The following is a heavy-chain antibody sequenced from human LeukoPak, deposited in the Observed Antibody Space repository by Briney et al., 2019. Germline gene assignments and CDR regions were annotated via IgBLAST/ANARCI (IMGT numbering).Heavy chain of an antibody. J-gene: IGHJ4*02. CDR2: VSGSGGST. D-gene: IGHD4-23*01. CDR1: GFTFSSYA. V-gene: IGHV3-23*01. CDR3: AKAPTVVTPFDY. Sequence: GGSLRLSCAASGFTFSSYAMSWVRQAPGKGLEWVSAVSGSGGSTYYADSVKGRFTISRDNSKNTLYLQMNSLRAEDTAVYFCAKAPTVVTPFDYWGQGTLVTVSS.